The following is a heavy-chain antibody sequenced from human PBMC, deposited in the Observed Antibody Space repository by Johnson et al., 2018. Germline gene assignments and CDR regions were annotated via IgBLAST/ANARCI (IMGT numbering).Heavy chain of an antibody. V-gene: IGHV3-30*18. CDR3: GKRGGYRGYDWNYYYYMDV. Sequence: QVQLVESGGGVVQPGRSLRLSCTASGLTFSDFGMHWVRQAPGKGLEWVAFISYYGDKKLYAGSAKGRITISRDNSKKMLYLQMSSLRGEDTAVDYCGKRGGYRGYDWNYYYYMDVWGKGTTVIVSS. D-gene: IGHD5-12*01. J-gene: IGHJ6*03. CDR1: GLTFSDFG. CDR2: ISYYGDKK.